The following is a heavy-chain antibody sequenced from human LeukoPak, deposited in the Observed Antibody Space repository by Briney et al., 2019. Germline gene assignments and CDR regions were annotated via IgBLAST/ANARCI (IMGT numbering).Heavy chain of an antibody. D-gene: IGHD2-15*01. CDR3: AKQLGYCSDGSCYFPY. V-gene: IGHV3-23*01. CDR2: ISNNGGYT. J-gene: IGHJ4*02. CDR1: GFTFSRSA. Sequence: GGSLRLSCAASGFTFSRSAMSWVRQAPGKGLEWVSAISNNGGYTYYADSVQGRFTISRDNSKSTLCLQMNSLRAEDTAVYYCAKQLGYCSDGSCYFPYWRQGTLVTVSS.